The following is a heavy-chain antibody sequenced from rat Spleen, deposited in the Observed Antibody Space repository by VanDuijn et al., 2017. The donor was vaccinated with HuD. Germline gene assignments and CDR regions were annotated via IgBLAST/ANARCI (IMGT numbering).Heavy chain of an antibody. CDR1: GFTFSNYG. V-gene: IGHV5-29*01. Sequence: EVQLVESGGGLVQPGRSLKLSCAASGFTFSNYGMAWVRQAPTKGLEWVATISYDGSSTYYRDSVKGRFTISRDNAKSTLYLQMDSVRSEDTATYYCARHGLGEDYWGQGVMVTVSS. D-gene: IGHD5-1*01. CDR2: ISYDGSST. CDR3: ARHGLGEDY. J-gene: IGHJ2*01.